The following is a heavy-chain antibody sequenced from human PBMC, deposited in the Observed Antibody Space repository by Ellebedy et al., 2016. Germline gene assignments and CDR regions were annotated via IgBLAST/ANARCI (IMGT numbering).Heavy chain of an antibody. D-gene: IGHD6-13*01. Sequence: SETLSLTXTVSNGSLSSGGVYWSWIRQPPGKGLEWIGYIYHSGPTYNNPSLKSRVTISIDKSKNQFSLKLTSVTAADTAIYYCARVGHSSTWSTYYFDNWGQGTLITVSS. CDR1: NGSLSSGGVY. CDR2: IYHSGPT. J-gene: IGHJ4*02. CDR3: ARVGHSSTWSTYYFDN. V-gene: IGHV4-31*03.